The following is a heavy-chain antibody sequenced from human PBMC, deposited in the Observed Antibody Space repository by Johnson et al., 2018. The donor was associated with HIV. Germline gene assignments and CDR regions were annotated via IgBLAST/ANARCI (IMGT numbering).Heavy chain of an antibody. CDR3: AREGRGAPHDAFDI. CDR2: ISGRGGST. Sequence: VQLVESGGGLVQPGGSLRLSCAASGFTFSSYAMSWVRQAPGKGLEWVSAISGRGGSTYYAHSAKGGFTISRDNSKNTRYLQMNSLRAEDTAVYYCAREGRGAPHDAFDIWGQGTMVTVSS. J-gene: IGHJ3*02. V-gene: IGHV3-23*04. CDR1: GFTFSSYA. D-gene: IGHD2-15*01.